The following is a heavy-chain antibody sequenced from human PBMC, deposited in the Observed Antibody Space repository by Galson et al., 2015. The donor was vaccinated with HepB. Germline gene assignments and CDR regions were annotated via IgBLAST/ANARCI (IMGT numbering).Heavy chain of an antibody. CDR2: IWYDGSNK. J-gene: IGHJ6*02. CDR1: GFTFSSYG. Sequence: SLRLSCAASGFTFSSYGMHWVRQAPGKGLEWVAVIWYDGSNKYYADSVKGRFTISRDNSKNTLYLQMNSLRAEDTAVYYCARTLLERAVYYYYGMDVWGQGTTVTVSS. CDR3: ARTLLERAVYYYYGMDV. V-gene: IGHV3-33*01. D-gene: IGHD1-1*01.